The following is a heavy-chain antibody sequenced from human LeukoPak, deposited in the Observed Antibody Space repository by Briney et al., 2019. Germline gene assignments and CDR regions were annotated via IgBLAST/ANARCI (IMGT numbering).Heavy chain of an antibody. J-gene: IGHJ4*02. Sequence: PGGSLRLSCAASGFTVSSNYMSWVRQAPGKGLERVSVIYSGGSTYYADSVKGRFTISRDNSKNTVDLQMNSLRAEDTAVYYCARGHDYDSSVAYWGQGTLVTVSS. V-gene: IGHV3-66*01. CDR1: GFTVSSNY. D-gene: IGHD3-22*01. CDR2: IYSGGST. CDR3: ARGHDYDSSVAY.